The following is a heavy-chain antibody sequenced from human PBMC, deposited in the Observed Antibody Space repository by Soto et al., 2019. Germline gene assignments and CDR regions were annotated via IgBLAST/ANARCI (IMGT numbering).Heavy chain of an antibody. Sequence: ASVKVSCKASGGSFGNSAINWVRQTPGQGLEWLGGFIPVYRTLNYAQKFQGRVTITADESTGTAYMTLSSLASDDMAVYYCATGVIWIGYFTVDSWGQGTRVTVSS. CDR3: ATGVIWIGYFTVDS. CDR2: FIPVYRTL. CDR1: GGSFGNSA. D-gene: IGHD3-3*01. J-gene: IGHJ4*02. V-gene: IGHV1-69*13.